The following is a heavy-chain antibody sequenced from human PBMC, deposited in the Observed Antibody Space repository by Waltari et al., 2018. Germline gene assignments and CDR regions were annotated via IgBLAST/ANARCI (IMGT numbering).Heavy chain of an antibody. V-gene: IGHV4-61*02. CDR2: NYTSGSN. J-gene: IGHJ4*02. Sequence: QVQLQESGPGLVQPSQTLSLPCPVPGASFSRSNYWTRIRQPAGKGLEWIGLNYTSGSNNYNPSLKSRVTISVDASKNQFSLKLSSVTAADTAVYYCARELGNWGQGTLVTVSA. CDR3: ARELGN. CDR1: GASFSRSNY.